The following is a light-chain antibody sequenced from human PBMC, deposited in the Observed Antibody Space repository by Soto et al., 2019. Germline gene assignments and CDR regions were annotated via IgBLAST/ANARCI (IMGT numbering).Light chain of an antibody. Sequence: QSALTQPASVSGSPGQSITISCTGTSSDVGGYSLVSWYQQHPGKAPKLMIYEGTKRPSGVSNRFSGSKSGSTASLTISGLQAEDEADYYCCSYARGNTYVFGAGTKVTVL. CDR1: SSDVGGYSL. CDR2: EGT. CDR3: CSYARGNTYV. V-gene: IGLV2-23*01. J-gene: IGLJ1*01.